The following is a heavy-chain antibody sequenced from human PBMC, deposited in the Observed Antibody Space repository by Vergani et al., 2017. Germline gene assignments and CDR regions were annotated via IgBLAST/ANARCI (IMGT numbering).Heavy chain of an antibody. J-gene: IGHJ5*02. V-gene: IGHV4-4*07. CDR2: IYTSEST. CDR3: AREEGYYYGSGSYFYNWFDP. D-gene: IGHD3-10*01. CDR1: GGSISPYY. Sequence: QVQLQESGPGLVKPSETLSLTCIVSGGSISPYYWSWIRQPAGKGLEWIGRIYTSESTNYNPSLKSRVTMSVDTSKNQFSLKLSSVTAADTAVYYCAREEGYYYGSGSYFYNWFDPWGQGTLVTVSS.